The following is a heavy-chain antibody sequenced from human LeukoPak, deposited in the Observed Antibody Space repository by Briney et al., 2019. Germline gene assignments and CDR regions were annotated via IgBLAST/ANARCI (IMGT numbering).Heavy chain of an antibody. CDR2: FDVEGGET. D-gene: IGHD3-10*01. CDR3: ARVTYYYGSGSYYPHFDY. V-gene: IGHV1-24*01. CDR1: GYTLTELS. Sequence: ASVKVSCKVSGYTLTELSMHWVRQAPGKGLEWMGGFDVEGGETIYARKFQGRVTMTEDTSTDTAYMELSSLRSEDTAVYYCARVTYYYGSGSYYPHFDYWGQGTLVTVSS. J-gene: IGHJ4*02.